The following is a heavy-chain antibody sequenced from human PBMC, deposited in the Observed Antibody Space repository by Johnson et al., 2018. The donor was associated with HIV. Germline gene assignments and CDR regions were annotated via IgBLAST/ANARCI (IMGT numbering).Heavy chain of an antibody. CDR3: ARVRGVRENAFDI. J-gene: IGHJ3*02. CDR2: IKQDGSEK. Sequence: VQLVESGGGLVQPGGSLRLSCAPSGFTFSSYAMHWVRQAPGKGLEWVANIKQDGSEKYYVDSVKGRFTISRDNSKNTLSLQMNSPRVDDTALYYCARVRGVRENAFDIWGQVTMVTVSS. CDR1: GFTFSSYA. D-gene: IGHD2-8*02. V-gene: IGHV3-7*01.